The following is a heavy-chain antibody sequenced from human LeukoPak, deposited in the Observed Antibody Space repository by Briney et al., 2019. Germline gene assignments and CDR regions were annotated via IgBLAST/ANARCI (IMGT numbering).Heavy chain of an antibody. CDR2: INHSGST. J-gene: IGHJ5*02. V-gene: IGHV4-34*01. D-gene: IGHD3-10*01. CDR1: GGSFSGYY. Sequence: SETLSLTCAVYGGSFSGYYWSWIRQPPGKGLEWIGEINHSGSTNYNPSFKSRVTISVDTSKNQFSLKLSSVTAADPAVYYCARAPPPYYYGSGRRNWFDPWGQGTLVTVSS. CDR3: ARAPPPYYYGSGRRNWFDP.